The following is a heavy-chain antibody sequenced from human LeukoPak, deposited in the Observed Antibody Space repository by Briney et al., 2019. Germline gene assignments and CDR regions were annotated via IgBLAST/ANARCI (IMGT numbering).Heavy chain of an antibody. CDR1: GGSISSYY. J-gene: IGHJ6*03. Sequence: SESLSLTCTVSGGSISSYYWSWIRQPAGKGLEWIGRIYTSGSTNYNPSLKSRVTISVDTSKNQFSLKLSSVTAADTAVYYCARGGYYYYYMDVWGKGTTVTISS. V-gene: IGHV4-4*07. CDR3: ARGGYYYYYMDV. CDR2: IYTSGST.